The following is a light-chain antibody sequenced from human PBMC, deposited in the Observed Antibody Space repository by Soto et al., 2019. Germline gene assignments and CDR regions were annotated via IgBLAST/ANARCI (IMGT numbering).Light chain of an antibody. CDR3: QQSFSTPRT. V-gene: IGKV1-39*01. Sequence: DIQMTQSPSSQSASVGDRVTITCRASQSINSYLNWYQQKPGKAPKLLIYAASSLQSGVPSRFSGSGSETDFTLTITSLQPDYFATYYCQQSFSTPRTFGQGTRVDI. CDR2: AAS. J-gene: IGKJ1*01. CDR1: QSINSY.